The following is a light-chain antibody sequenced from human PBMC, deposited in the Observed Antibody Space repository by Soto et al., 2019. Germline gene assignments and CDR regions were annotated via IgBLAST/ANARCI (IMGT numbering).Light chain of an antibody. Sequence: QSVLTQPASVSGSPGQSITISCTGTSSDVGSYNLVSWYKQHPGKAPKLMIYEGSKRPSGVSNRFSGSKSGNTASLTISGLQAEDEADYYCCSYAGSSTFVFGGGTKVTVL. V-gene: IGLV2-23*03. CDR2: EGS. CDR1: SSDVGSYNL. CDR3: CSYAGSSTFV. J-gene: IGLJ2*01.